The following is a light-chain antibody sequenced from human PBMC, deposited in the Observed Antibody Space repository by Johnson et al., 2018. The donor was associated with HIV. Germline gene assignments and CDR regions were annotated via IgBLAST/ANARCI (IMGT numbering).Light chain of an antibody. CDR2: DNN. V-gene: IGLV1-51*01. Sequence: QSVLTQPPSVSAAPGQKVTISCSGNTSNIGSNSVSWYQQLPGTAPKLLIYDNNKRPSGIPDRFSGSKSGPSATLGITGLKTGDEADYYCGTWDSSLSVYVFGTGTKVTVL. CDR3: GTWDSSLSVYV. CDR1: TSNIGSNS. J-gene: IGLJ1*01.